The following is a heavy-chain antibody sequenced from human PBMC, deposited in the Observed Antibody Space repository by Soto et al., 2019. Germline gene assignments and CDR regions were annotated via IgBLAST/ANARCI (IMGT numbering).Heavy chain of an antibody. Sequence: GVSLTLSCAASGSTFSRYATHRVRQAPGKGLEWVAVISYDGSNKYYADSVKGRFTISRDNSKNTLYLQMNSLRAEDTAVYYCARPPYYCDSSGSYSDYWGQGT. CDR2: ISYDGSNK. CDR3: ARPPYYCDSSGSYSDY. V-gene: IGHV3-30-3*01. D-gene: IGHD3-22*01. CDR1: GSTFSRYA. J-gene: IGHJ4*02.